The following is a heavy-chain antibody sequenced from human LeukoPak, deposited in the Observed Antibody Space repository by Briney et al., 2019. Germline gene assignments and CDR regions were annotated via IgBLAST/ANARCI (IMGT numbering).Heavy chain of an antibody. D-gene: IGHD1-1*01. CDR2: INPSGGST. V-gene: IGHV1-46*01. J-gene: IGHJ4*02. Sequence: ASVPESFKACGYTFTSYYFHWVRQAPGQGLEWMGIINPSGGSTSYAQKFQGRVTITSDTSTSTVFMELSSLRSEDTAVYYCARGVPLEIPTLNWFDYWGQGTLVTVSS. CDR1: GYTFTSYY. CDR3: ARGVPLEIPTLNWFDY.